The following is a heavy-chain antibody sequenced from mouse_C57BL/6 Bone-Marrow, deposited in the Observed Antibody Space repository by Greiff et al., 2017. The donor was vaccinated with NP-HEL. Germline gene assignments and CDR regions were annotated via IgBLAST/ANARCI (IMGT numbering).Heavy chain of an antibody. D-gene: IGHD2-2*01. CDR1: GYTFTSYW. V-gene: IGHV1-64*01. J-gene: IGHJ1*03. CDR2: IHPNSGST. Sequence: QVQLQQPGAELVKPGASVKLSCKASGYTFTSYWMHWVKQRPGQGLEWIGMIHPNSGSTNYNEKFKSKATLTVDKSSSTAYMQLSSLTSEDSAVYYCAGTLDWFEIDWYFDVWGTGTTVTVSS. CDR3: AGTLDWFEIDWYFDV.